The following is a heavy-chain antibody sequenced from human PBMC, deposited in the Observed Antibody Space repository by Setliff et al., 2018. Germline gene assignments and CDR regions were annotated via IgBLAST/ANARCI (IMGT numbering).Heavy chain of an antibody. CDR1: GGSITSGSNY. J-gene: IGHJ4*02. D-gene: IGHD3-10*01. CDR3: ARSLSSGSYWNPRPFYSDS. Sequence: PSETLSLTRTVSGGSITSGSNYWSWIRQPAGRGLEWMGHIDPSGNTNYHPSLRSRVTISRDTSKNQFSLKLTSVTAADTAVYFCARSLSSGSYWNPRPFYSDSWGQGTLVTGLL. CDR2: IDPSGNT. V-gene: IGHV4-61*09.